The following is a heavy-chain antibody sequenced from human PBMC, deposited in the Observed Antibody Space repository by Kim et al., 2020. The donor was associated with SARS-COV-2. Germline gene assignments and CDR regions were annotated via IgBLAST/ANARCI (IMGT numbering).Heavy chain of an antibody. V-gene: IGHV3-13*01. CDR1: GFTFSSYD. D-gene: IGHD3-22*01. J-gene: IGHJ6*01. Sequence: GGSLRLSCAASGFTFSSYDMHWVRQAPGKGLEWVSAISTASGTIYSGASVNGFFTSCKDTANYLFFLLMSMRGAETAAFYCATGDSLRFCGGVGYWHYY. CDR2: ISTASGT. CDR3: ATGDSLRFCGGVGYWHYY.